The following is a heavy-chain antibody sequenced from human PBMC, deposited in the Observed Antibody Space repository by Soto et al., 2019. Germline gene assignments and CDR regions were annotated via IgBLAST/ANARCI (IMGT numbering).Heavy chain of an antibody. J-gene: IGHJ4*02. D-gene: IGHD2-21*01. CDR1: GFTFSNAW. CDR3: TTGAGLWDY. Sequence: EVQLVESGGGLVKPGGSLRLSCAASGFTFSNAWMSWVRQAPGKGLEWVGRIKSKTEGGTTDYAAPVKGRFTISRDDSKNTLYLQMNSLKTEDTAVYYCTTGAGLWDYWGQGTLVTVSS. CDR2: IKSKTEGGTT. V-gene: IGHV3-15*01.